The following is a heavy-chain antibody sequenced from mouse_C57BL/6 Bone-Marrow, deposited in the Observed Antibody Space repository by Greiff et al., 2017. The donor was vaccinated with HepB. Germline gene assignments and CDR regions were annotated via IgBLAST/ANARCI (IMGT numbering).Heavy chain of an antibody. D-gene: IGHD3-2*02. CDR3: ARKAIYAMDY. J-gene: IGHJ4*01. Sequence: QVQLQQPGAELVKPGASVKLSCKASGYTFTSYWMHWVKQSPGRGLEWLLRLYPNSGGTKYNEKFKSKATLTVDKPSSTAYMQLSSLTSEDSAVYYCARKAIYAMDYWGQGTSVTVSS. CDR2: LYPNSGGT. V-gene: IGHV1-72*01. CDR1: GYTFTSYW.